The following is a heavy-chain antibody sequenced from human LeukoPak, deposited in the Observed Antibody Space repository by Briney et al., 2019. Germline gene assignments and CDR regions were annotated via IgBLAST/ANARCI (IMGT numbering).Heavy chain of an antibody. CDR2: IYSGGST. V-gene: IGHV3-53*01. Sequence: GGSLRLSRAASGFTVSSNYMSWVRQAPGKGLEWVSVIYSGGSTYYADSVKGRFTISRDNSKNTLYLQMNSLRAEDTAVYYCAKQPSNYYYYMDVWGKGTTVTVSS. D-gene: IGHD1/OR15-1a*01. CDR3: AKQPSNYYYYMDV. CDR1: GFTVSSNY. J-gene: IGHJ6*03.